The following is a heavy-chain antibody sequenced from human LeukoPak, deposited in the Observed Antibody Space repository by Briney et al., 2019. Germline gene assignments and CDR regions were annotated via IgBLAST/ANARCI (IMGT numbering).Heavy chain of an antibody. J-gene: IGHJ5*02. CDR2: IYYSGST. CDR3: ARDSEGQTFDP. CDR1: GGSISSYY. V-gene: IGHV4-59*01. Sequence: PSETLSLTCTVSGGSISSYYWSWIRQPPGKGLEWIGYIYYSGSTNYNPSLKSRVTISVDTSKNQFSLKLSSVTAAHTAVYYCARDSEGQTFDPWGQGTLVTVSS.